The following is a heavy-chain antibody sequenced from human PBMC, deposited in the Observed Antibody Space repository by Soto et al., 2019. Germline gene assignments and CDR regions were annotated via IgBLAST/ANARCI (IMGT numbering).Heavy chain of an antibody. Sequence: QVQLVESGGGLVKPGGSLRLSCAASGFTFSDYYMSWIRQAPGKGLEWVSYISPSGGTIYYAYSVKGRFTLSRDNAKNSLYLQMNSLRAEDTAVYHCVRVGYAYGNDPWGQGTLVAVSS. D-gene: IGHD3-10*01. J-gene: IGHJ5*02. CDR1: GFTFSDYY. CDR3: VRVGYAYGNDP. CDR2: ISPSGGTI. V-gene: IGHV3-11*01.